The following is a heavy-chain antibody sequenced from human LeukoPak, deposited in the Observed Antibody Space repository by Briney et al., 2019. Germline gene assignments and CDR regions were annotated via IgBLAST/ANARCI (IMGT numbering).Heavy chain of an antibody. CDR3: AKGSTSEA. V-gene: IGHV3-23*01. D-gene: IGHD5/OR15-5a*01. Sequence: GGSLRLSCAASGFTFSSYVMNWVRQAPGKGLEWVSAISGSGGTTYYADSVKGRFTISRNNSKNTLYLQMNSLSAEDTAVFYCAKGSTSEAWGQGTLVTVSS. J-gene: IGHJ5*02. CDR2: ISGSGGTT. CDR1: GFTFSSYV.